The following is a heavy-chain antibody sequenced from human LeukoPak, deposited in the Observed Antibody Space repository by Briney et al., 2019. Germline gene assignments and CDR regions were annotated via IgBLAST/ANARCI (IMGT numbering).Heavy chain of an antibody. V-gene: IGHV1-18*01. CDR3: ARVMVVAATNYYYGMDV. J-gene: IGHJ6*02. CDR2: ISAYNGNT. CDR1: GYTFTSYG. Sequence: ASVNVSCKASGYTFTSYGISWVRQAPGQGLEWMGWISAYNGNTNYAQKLQGRVTMTTDTSTSTAYMELRSLRSDDTAVYYCARVMVVAATNYYYGMDVWGQGTTVTVSS. D-gene: IGHD2-15*01.